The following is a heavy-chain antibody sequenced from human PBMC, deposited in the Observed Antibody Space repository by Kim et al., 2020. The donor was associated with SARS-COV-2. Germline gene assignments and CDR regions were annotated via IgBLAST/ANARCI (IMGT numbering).Heavy chain of an antibody. CDR1: GFDFSTYY. J-gene: IGHJ4*01. CDR2: MKPDGSDN. CDR3: ARVSGSGDSAYSASDY. D-gene: IGHD5-12*01. Sequence: GGSLRLSCTASGFDFSTYYMTWVRQAPGKGLEWVATMKPDGSDNYYVDSVKGRFTNSRDNPKTSLSLQMNNLRVEDTAVYYCARVSGSGDSAYSASDYWGQGTLVTVAS. V-gene: IGHV3-7*01.